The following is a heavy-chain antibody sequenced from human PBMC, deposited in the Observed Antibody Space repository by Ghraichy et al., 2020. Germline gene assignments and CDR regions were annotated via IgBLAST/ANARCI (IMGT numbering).Heavy chain of an antibody. J-gene: IGHJ4*02. V-gene: IGHV3-43*02. CDR2: IRGDGGIT. D-gene: IGHD1-26*01. CDR3: AKDMGGSGGYSVFAY. CDR1: GITFDDYA. Sequence: GGSLRLSCAASGITFDDYAMHWVRQAPGKGLEWVSLIRGDGGITYYADSVKGRFTISRDNSKNSLYLQMNSLRTEDTALYYCAKDMGGSGGYSVFAYWGPGTLVTVSS.